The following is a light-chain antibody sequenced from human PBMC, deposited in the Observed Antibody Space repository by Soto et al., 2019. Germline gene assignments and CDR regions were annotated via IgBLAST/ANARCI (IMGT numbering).Light chain of an antibody. CDR2: GAS. J-gene: IGKJ1*01. CDR1: QSVSSSY. V-gene: IGKV3-20*01. Sequence: EIVMTQSPGTLSLSPGERATLSCRASQSVSSSYLAWYQQKPGKAPRLLIYGASSRATGIPSRFSGSASGTDFTLTISRLEPEDFAVYYCQQYGSSAWTFGQGPKVEIK. CDR3: QQYGSSAWT.